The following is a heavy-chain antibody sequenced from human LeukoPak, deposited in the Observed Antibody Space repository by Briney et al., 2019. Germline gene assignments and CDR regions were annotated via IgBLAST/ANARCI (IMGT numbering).Heavy chain of an antibody. CDR2: IKPDGSEK. Sequence: GGXXXXPCAASGFTFSSYWMTWVRQAPGKGLEWVANIKPDGSEKYYVDSVKGRFTISRDNAKNSLYLQMNSLRAEDTAVYYCARDPYYWGQGTLVTVSS. CDR1: GFTFSSYW. V-gene: IGHV3-7*01. CDR3: ARDPYY. J-gene: IGHJ4*02.